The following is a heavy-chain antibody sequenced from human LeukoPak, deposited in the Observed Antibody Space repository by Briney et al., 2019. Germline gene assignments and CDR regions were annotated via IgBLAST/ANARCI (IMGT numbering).Heavy chain of an antibody. CDR3: AKDNQLHGDYGPVDL. V-gene: IGHV3-9*01. D-gene: IGHD4-17*01. CDR2: ISWNSGSI. Sequence: GGSLRLSCAASGFTFDDYAMHWVRQAPGKGLEWVSGISWNSGSIGYADSVKGRFTISRDKAKNSLYLQMNSLRAEDTALYYCAKDNQLHGDYGPVDLWGRGTLVTVSS. CDR1: GFTFDDYA. J-gene: IGHJ2*01.